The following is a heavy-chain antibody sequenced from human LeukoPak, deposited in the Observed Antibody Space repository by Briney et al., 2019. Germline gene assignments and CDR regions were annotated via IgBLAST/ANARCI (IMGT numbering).Heavy chain of an antibody. D-gene: IGHD6-13*01. V-gene: IGHV3-7*01. Sequence: PGGSLRLSCAASGFAFSSYWMSWVRQAPGKGLEWVANIKQDGSETYCVDSVKGRFTISRDNAQNSLYLQMNSLRAEDTAVYYCARDWAIAAAGTPDYWGQGTLVTVSS. CDR1: GFAFSSYW. J-gene: IGHJ4*02. CDR3: ARDWAIAAAGTPDY. CDR2: IKQDGSET.